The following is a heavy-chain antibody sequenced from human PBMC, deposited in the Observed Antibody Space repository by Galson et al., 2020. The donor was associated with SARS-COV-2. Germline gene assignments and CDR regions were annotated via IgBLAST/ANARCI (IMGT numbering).Heavy chain of an antibody. CDR3: ARDYDFWSDSPCMDV. CDR1: GFTISSNY. D-gene: IGHD3-3*01. CDR2: IYSDGTT. Sequence: GGSLRLSCAAAGFTISSNYMNWVRQAPGEGLEWVSNIYSDGTTWYANSVNGRFTISRDNSKNTLYLQMNSLTAEDTAVYYCARDYDFWSDSPCMDVWGQGTTVTVSS. V-gene: IGHV3-66*01. J-gene: IGHJ6*02.